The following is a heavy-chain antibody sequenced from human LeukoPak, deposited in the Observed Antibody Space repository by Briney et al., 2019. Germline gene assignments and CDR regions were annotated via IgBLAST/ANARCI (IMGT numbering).Heavy chain of an antibody. CDR1: GFSFGNYA. CDR2: ISTGGSR. D-gene: IGHD3-10*01. Sequence: SGGSLRLSCAASGFSFGNYAMNWVRQAPGKGLEWVSGISTGGSRYYADFVKGRFSISRDNSKNTLYLQMNSLGVEDTAVYYCAKVLSRQYGSGSYPFDYWGQGTLVTVSS. V-gene: IGHV3-23*01. CDR3: AKVLSRQYGSGSYPFDY. J-gene: IGHJ4*02.